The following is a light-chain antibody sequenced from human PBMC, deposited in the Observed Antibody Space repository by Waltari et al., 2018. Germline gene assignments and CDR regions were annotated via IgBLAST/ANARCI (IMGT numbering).Light chain of an antibody. Sequence: DIQMTQSPSTLSAFVGDRATITCRASQHTSSWLAWYQQKPGKAPKLLIYKASTLQSGVSSRFSGSGSGTEFTLTINSLQPDDFATYYCQQYGDYTTFGQGTKVEIK. CDR2: KAS. V-gene: IGKV1-5*03. CDR1: QHTSSW. J-gene: IGKJ1*01. CDR3: QQYGDYTT.